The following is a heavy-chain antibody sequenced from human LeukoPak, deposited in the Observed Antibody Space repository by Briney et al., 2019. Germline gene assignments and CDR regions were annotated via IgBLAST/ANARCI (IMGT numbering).Heavy chain of an antibody. CDR3: ARSTVKIAVPGALDF. CDR1: GFTFSSYA. D-gene: IGHD6-19*01. J-gene: IGHJ4*02. Sequence: PGTSLRLSCAASGFTFSSYATHWVRQAPGKGLEWVAVLSHDGNNKYYADSVKGRFTISRDNSKNTLYLQMNSLRAEDTAVYYCARSTVKIAVPGALDFWGQGTLVTVSS. CDR2: LSHDGNNK. V-gene: IGHV3-30*04.